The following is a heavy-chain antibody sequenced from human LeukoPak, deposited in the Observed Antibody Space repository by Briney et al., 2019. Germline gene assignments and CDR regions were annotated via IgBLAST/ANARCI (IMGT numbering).Heavy chain of an antibody. D-gene: IGHD1-26*01. Sequence: PETLSLTCTVSGDSITSYYWSWIRQSAEKGLEWIGRIYTTGTTNYNPSLKGRVTVSVDTSKNQFFLKLRSVTAADTAVYYCARDVGASNFDSRGQGVQVTVSS. V-gene: IGHV4-4*07. CDR3: ARDVGASNFDS. CDR2: IYTTGTT. J-gene: IGHJ4*02. CDR1: GDSITSYY.